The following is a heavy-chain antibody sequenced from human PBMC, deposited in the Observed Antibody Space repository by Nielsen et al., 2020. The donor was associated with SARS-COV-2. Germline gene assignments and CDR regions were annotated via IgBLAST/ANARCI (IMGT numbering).Heavy chain of an antibody. CDR3: ARDLGGS. Sequence: SETLSLTCTVSGDSISSGDYYWSWIRQPPGKGLEWIGYIYYSGSAYYTPSLEGRVTISVDTSANQFSLKLGSVTAADTAVYYCARDLGGSWGQGTLVTVSS. CDR1: GDSISSGDYY. D-gene: IGHD1-26*01. V-gene: IGHV4-30-4*02. CDR2: IYYSGSA. J-gene: IGHJ4*02.